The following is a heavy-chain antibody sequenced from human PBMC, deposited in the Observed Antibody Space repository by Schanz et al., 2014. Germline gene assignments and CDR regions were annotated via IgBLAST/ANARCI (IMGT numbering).Heavy chain of an antibody. CDR2: INSDGTKR. D-gene: IGHD2-21*01. V-gene: IGHV3-33*08. J-gene: IGHJ3*02. CDR3: ARDGYSVVVISPAESFDI. CDR1: GFTLSSYG. Sequence: QVRLVESGGGVVQPGRSLRLSCAASGFTLSSYGMHWVRQAPGKGLEWVAFINSDGTKRFYADSVKSRFTISRDNSRNTLYLQMSSLRAEDTAVYYCARDGYSVVVISPAESFDIWGQGTMVTVSP.